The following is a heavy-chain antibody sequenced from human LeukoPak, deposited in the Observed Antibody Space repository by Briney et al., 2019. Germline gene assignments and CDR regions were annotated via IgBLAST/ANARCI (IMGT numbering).Heavy chain of an antibody. J-gene: IGHJ4*02. Sequence: ASVKVSCKASGFTFTSSAVQWVRQARGQRLEWLGWIVVGSGNTNYAQKFQERVTITRDMSTSTAYMELSSLRSEDTAVYYCAVTARVAAADYFDYWGQGTLVTVSS. CDR3: AVTARVAAADYFDY. D-gene: IGHD6-13*01. V-gene: IGHV1-58*01. CDR1: GFTFTSSA. CDR2: IVVGSGNT.